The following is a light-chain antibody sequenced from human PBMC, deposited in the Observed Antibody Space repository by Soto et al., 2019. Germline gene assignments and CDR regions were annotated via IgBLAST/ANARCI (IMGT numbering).Light chain of an antibody. V-gene: IGKV1-5*03. CDR3: QQYNSYWT. CDR1: QSISSW. J-gene: IGKJ1*01. Sequence: DIQMTQSPATLSASVGDRVTITGRASQSISSWLACYQQKPGKPPKLLIYKASSLESGVPSRFSGSASGTEFPLTISSLQPDDFVTYYCQQYNSYWTFGQGTKVDIK. CDR2: KAS.